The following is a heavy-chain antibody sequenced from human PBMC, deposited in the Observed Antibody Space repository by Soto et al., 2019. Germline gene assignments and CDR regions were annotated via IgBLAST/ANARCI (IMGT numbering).Heavy chain of an antibody. CDR3: ARSLAYCGGDCYSPVHYFEY. J-gene: IGHJ4*02. CDR2: IYYSGST. V-gene: IGHV4-59*01. Sequence: PSETLSLTCTVSGGSISSYYWSWIRQPSGKGLEWIGYIYYSGSTNYNPSLKSRVTISVDTSKNQFSLKLSSVTAADTAVYYCARSLAYCGGDCYSPVHYFEYWGQGTLVTVSS. CDR1: GGSISSYY. D-gene: IGHD2-21*02.